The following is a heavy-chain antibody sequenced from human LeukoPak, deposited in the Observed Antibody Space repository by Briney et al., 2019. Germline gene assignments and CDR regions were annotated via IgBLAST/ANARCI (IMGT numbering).Heavy chain of an antibody. D-gene: IGHD6-19*01. CDR1: GGSISSYY. V-gene: IGHV4-59*01. Sequence: SETLSLTCTVAGGSISSYYWSWIRQPPGKGLEWIGYIYYSGSTNYNPSLKSRVTISVDTSKNQFSLKLSSVTAADTAVYYCARGQAGRDAFDIWGQGTMVTVSS. CDR2: IYYSGST. CDR3: ARGQAGRDAFDI. J-gene: IGHJ3*02.